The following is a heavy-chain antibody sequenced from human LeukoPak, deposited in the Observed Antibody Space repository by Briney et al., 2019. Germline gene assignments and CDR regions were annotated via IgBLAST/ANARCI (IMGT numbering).Heavy chain of an antibody. Sequence: GGSLRLSCAASGFTVSSNYMSWVRQARRRGLESLSVIYSGGSTYYADSVKGRFTISRDNSKNTLYLQMNSLRAEDTAVYYCARDKSVAGKYAFDIWGQGTMVTVSS. J-gene: IGHJ3*02. CDR1: GFTVSSNY. CDR2: IYSGGST. D-gene: IGHD6-19*01. CDR3: ARDKSVAGKYAFDI. V-gene: IGHV3-53*01.